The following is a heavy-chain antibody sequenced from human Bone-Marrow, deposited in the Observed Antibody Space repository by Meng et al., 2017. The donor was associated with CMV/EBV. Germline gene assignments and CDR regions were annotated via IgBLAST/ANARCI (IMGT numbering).Heavy chain of an antibody. Sequence: GSLRLSCAASGFTFSNAWMSWVRQAPGKGLEWVGRIKSKTDGGTTDYAAPVKGRFTISRDDSKNTLYLQMNSLKTEDTAVYYCTSQSVFWIEYGYYYYGMDVWGQGTTVTVSS. CDR1: GFTFSNAW. CDR2: IKSKTDGGTT. J-gene: IGHJ6*02. D-gene: IGHD3-3*01. CDR3: TSQSVFWIEYGYYYYGMDV. V-gene: IGHV3-15*01.